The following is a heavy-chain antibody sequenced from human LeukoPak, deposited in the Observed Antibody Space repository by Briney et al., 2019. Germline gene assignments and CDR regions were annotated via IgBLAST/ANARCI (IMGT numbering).Heavy chain of an antibody. D-gene: IGHD2-15*01. CDR2: IYSGGST. CDR3: AKVLLGYCSGGSCYSLDY. V-gene: IGHV3-53*01. J-gene: IGHJ4*02. Sequence: GGSLRLSCAASGFTVSSNYMSWVRQAPGKGLEWVSVIYSGGSTYYADSVKGRFTISRDNSKDTLYLQMSSLRAEDTALYYCAKVLLGYCSGGSCYSLDYWGQGTLVTVSS. CDR1: GFTVSSNY.